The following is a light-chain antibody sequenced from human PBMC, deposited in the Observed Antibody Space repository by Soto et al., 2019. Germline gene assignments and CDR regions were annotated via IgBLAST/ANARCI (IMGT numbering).Light chain of an antibody. CDR3: AAWDDSLSGPA. CDR1: GSNIGSNT. Sequence: QSVLTQPPSASGTPGQRVTMSCSGGGSNIGSNTVNWYQQLPGTAPRLIMHSNDQRPSGVPDRFSGSKSGTSASLAFSDLQSKDEADYYCAAWDDSLSGPAFGGGTKLTVL. J-gene: IGLJ2*01. CDR2: SND. V-gene: IGLV1-44*01.